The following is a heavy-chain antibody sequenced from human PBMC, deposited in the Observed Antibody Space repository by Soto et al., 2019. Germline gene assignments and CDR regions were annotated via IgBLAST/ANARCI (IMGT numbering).Heavy chain of an antibody. CDR1: GGSISSYY. V-gene: IGHV4-59*08. D-gene: IGHD4-17*01. CDR2: IYYSGST. Sequence: SETLSLTCTVSGGSISSYYWSWIRQPPGKGLEWIGYIYYSGSTNYNPSLKSRVTLSVDTSKNQFSLKLSSVTAADTAVYYCARQRAYGDYVFDYWGQGTLVTVSS. CDR3: ARQRAYGDYVFDY. J-gene: IGHJ4*02.